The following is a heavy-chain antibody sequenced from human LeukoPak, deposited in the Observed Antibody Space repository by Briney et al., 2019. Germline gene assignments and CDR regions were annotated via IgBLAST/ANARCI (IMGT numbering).Heavy chain of an antibody. D-gene: IGHD3-10*01. CDR2: IYYSGST. CDR1: GGSISSGDYY. J-gene: IGHJ4*02. CDR3: ARAITMVRGVIGFDY. Sequence: SETLSLTCTVSGGSISSGDYYWSWIRQPPGKGLEWIGYIYYSGSTYYNPSLKSRVTISVDTSKNQFSLKLSSVTAADTAVYYCARAITMVRGVIGFDYWGQGTLVTASS. V-gene: IGHV4-30-4*01.